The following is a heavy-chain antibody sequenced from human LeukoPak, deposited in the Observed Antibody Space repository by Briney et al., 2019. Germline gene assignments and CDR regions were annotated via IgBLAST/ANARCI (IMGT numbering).Heavy chain of an antibody. CDR1: GGSISSNSYY. CDR2: LYYSGST. Sequence: SETLSLTCTVSGGSISSNSYYWAWIRQPPGKGLEWTGTLYYSGSTFYNPSLKSRVTMSVDTSRNQFSLRLSSVTAADTAVYFCARHPQRSLGVTTSGPYYYAMDVWGQGTTVTVSS. V-gene: IGHV4-39*01. J-gene: IGHJ6*02. D-gene: IGHD2-21*02. CDR3: ARHPQRSLGVTTSGPYYYAMDV.